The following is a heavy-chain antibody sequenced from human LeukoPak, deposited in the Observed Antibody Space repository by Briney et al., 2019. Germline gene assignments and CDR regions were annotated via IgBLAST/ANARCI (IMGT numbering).Heavy chain of an antibody. J-gene: IGHJ4*02. CDR3: ARDPEGGTYSGGFDY. V-gene: IGHV3-21*01. CDR1: GFVLSGYA. Sequence: GGSLRLSCSDSGFVLSGYAMSWVRQAPGKGLEWVSSIISSSLDKEYADSVKGRFIISRDNTEKSLFLQMNSLRVEDTAIYFCARDPEGGTYSGGFDYWGQGTLVTVSS. D-gene: IGHD1-26*01. CDR2: IISSSLDK.